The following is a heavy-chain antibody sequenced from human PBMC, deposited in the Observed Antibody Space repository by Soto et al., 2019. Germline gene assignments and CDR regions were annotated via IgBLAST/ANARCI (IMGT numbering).Heavy chain of an antibody. CDR2: IYYSGST. V-gene: IGHV4-30-4*01. D-gene: IGHD3-3*01. Sequence: SETLSLTCTVSGGSISSGDYYWSWIRQPPGKGLEWIGYIYYSGSTYYNPSLKSRVTISVDTSKNQFSLKLSSVTAADTAVYYCARDFFTRYYYYGMDVWGQGTTVT. J-gene: IGHJ6*02. CDR1: GGSISSGDYY. CDR3: ARDFFTRYYYYGMDV.